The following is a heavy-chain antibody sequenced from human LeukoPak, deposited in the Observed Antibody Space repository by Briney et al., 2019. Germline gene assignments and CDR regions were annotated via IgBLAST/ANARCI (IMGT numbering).Heavy chain of an antibody. D-gene: IGHD2-2*01. V-gene: IGHV3-30-3*01. CDR1: GFTFSSYA. J-gene: IGHJ4*02. Sequence: GGSLRLSCAASGFTFSSYAMHWVRQAPGKGLEWVAVISYGGSNKYYADSVKGRFTISRDNSKNTLYLQMNSLRAEDTAVYYCARGTSYWAQGTLVTVSS. CDR3: ARGTSY. CDR2: ISYGGSNK.